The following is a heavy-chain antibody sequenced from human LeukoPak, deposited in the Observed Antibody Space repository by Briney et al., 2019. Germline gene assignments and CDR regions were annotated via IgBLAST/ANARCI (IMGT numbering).Heavy chain of an antibody. CDR2: IYYSGDT. CDR1: DGAIAGYS. Sequence: SETLSLTCTVSDGAIAGYSWSWIRQAPGKGLEWIGYIYYSGDTNYNPSLKSRVTVSVDTSKNQFSLKLTSVTAADTAVYFCTRTQEAGYSSGRYDSYYYYYMDGWGKGTTVTISS. D-gene: IGHD6-19*01. CDR3: TRTQEAGYSSGRYDSYYYYYMDG. V-gene: IGHV4-59*01. J-gene: IGHJ6*03.